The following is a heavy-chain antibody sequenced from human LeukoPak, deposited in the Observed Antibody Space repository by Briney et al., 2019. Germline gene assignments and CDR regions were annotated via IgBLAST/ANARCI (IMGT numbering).Heavy chain of an antibody. CDR1: GFTVSSNY. J-gene: IGHJ4*02. Sequence: GGSLRLSCAASGFTVSSNYMSWVRQAPGKGLEWVSVIYSGGSTYYADSVKGRFTISRDNSKNTLYLQMNSLRAEDTAVYYCARDRPGGIAAAGKPQFWDYWGQGTLVTVSS. D-gene: IGHD6-13*01. CDR3: ARDRPGGIAAAGKPQFWDY. CDR2: IYSGGST. V-gene: IGHV3-53*01.